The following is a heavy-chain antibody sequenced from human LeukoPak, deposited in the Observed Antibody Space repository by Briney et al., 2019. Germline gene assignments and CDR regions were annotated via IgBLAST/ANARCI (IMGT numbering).Heavy chain of an antibody. Sequence: SETLSLTCTVSGGSISSGNYCWSWIRQPAGKGLEWIGHIYNSGSTNYNPSLKSRVTISADTSKNQFSLKLISVTAADTAVYYCASRKLGNDYWGQGTLVTVSS. CDR2: IYNSGST. D-gene: IGHD7-27*01. J-gene: IGHJ4*02. CDR1: GGSISSGNYC. CDR3: ASRKLGNDY. V-gene: IGHV4-61*10.